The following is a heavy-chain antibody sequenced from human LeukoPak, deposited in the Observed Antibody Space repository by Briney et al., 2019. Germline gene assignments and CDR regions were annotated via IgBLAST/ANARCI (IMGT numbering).Heavy chain of an antibody. D-gene: IGHD3-10*01. CDR1: GFTFSSYS. J-gene: IGHJ3*02. CDR2: TSSSSSYI. Sequence: PGGSLRLSCAASGFTFSSYSMNWVRQAPGKGLEWVSSTSSSSSYIYYADSVKGRFTISRDNAKNSLYLQMNSLRAEDTAVYYCARVQIGDYYGSGSYKIYAFDIWGQGTMVTVSS. CDR3: ARVQIGDYYGSGSYKIYAFDI. V-gene: IGHV3-21*01.